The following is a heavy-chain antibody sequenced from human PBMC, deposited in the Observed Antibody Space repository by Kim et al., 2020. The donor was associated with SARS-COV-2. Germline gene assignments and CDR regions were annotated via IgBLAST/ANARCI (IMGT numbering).Heavy chain of an antibody. Sequence: ASVKVSCKVSGYTLTELSMHWVRQAPGKGLEWMGGFDPEDGETIYAQKFQGRVTMTEDTSTDTAYMELSSLRSEDTAVYYCATKLTVSRCLQYGSANWFDPWGQGTLVTVSS. D-gene: IGHD1-1*01. CDR1: GYTLTELS. J-gene: IGHJ5*02. CDR3: ATKLTVSRCLQYGSANWFDP. CDR2: FDPEDGET. V-gene: IGHV1-24*01.